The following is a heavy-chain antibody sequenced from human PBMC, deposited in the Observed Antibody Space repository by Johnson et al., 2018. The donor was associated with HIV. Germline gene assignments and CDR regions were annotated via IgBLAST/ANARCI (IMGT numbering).Heavy chain of an antibody. CDR3: AKEGWAAAQEGWGAFDI. V-gene: IGHV3-30*18. D-gene: IGHD6-13*01. Sequence: QMLLVESGGGVVRPGGSLRLSCAASGFTFDDYGMSWVRQAPGKGLEWVAVISYDGSNKYYADSVKGRFTISRDNSKNTLYLQMNSLRAEDTAVYYCAKEGWAAAQEGWGAFDIWGQGTMVTVSS. CDR1: GFTFDDYG. J-gene: IGHJ3*02. CDR2: ISYDGSNK.